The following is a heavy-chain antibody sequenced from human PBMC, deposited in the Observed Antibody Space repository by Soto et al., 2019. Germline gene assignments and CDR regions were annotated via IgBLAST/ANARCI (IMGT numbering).Heavy chain of an antibody. Sequence: GGSLRLSCAASGFTFSSYGMHWVRQAPGKGLEWVAVISYDGSNKYYADSVKGRFTISRDNSKNTLYLQMNSLRAEDTAVYYCAKVRGSSSWYEYFQHWGQGTLVTVSS. CDR2: ISYDGSNK. CDR1: GFTFSSYG. CDR3: AKVRGSSSWYEYFQH. D-gene: IGHD6-13*01. J-gene: IGHJ1*01. V-gene: IGHV3-30*18.